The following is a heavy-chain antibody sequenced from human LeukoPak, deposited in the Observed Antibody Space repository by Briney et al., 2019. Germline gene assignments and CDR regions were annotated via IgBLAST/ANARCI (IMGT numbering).Heavy chain of an antibody. CDR2: IYPADSDT. Sequence: GESLKISCKGSGYSFSTYWIAWVRQMPGKGLEWMGIIYPADSDTRYSPSFQGQVTISVDKSISTAYLQWSSLKASDIAMYYCASGSSGWRIFDNWGQGTLVTVSS. D-gene: IGHD6-19*01. CDR3: ASGSSGWRIFDN. J-gene: IGHJ4*02. CDR1: GYSFSTYW. V-gene: IGHV5-51*01.